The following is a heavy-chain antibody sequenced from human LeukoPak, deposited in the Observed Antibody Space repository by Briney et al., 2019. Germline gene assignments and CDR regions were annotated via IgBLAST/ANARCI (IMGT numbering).Heavy chain of an antibody. CDR1: GGSFSGYY. D-gene: IGHD3-10*01. CDR2: INHSGST. Sequence: SETLSLTCAVYGGSFSGYYWSWVRQPPGKGLEWIGEINHSGSTNYNPSLKSRVTISVDTSKNQFSLKLSSVTAADTAVYYCARDLRITMVRGVIIFPLSDRNWFDPWGQGTLVTVSS. CDR3: ARDLRITMVRGVIIFPLSDRNWFDP. V-gene: IGHV4-34*01. J-gene: IGHJ5*02.